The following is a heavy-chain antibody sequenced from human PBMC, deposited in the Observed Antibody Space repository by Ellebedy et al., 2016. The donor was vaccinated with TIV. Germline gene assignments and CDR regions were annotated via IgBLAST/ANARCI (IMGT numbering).Heavy chain of an antibody. CDR2: IKEDGSQT. V-gene: IGHV3-7*03. J-gene: IGHJ4*01. CDR1: GFTFSTYW. CDR3: AKGRSGTYIHHAFDY. Sequence: PGGSLRLSCATSGFTFSTYWMAWVRQAPGKGVEWVANIKEDGSQTYYVGSVKGRFTISRDNAKNSLYLQMNSLRAEDTAIYYCAKGRSGTYIHHAFDYWGHGTLVTVSS. D-gene: IGHD1-14*01.